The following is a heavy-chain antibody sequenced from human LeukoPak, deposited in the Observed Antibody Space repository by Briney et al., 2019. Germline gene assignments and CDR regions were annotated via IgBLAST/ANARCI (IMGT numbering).Heavy chain of an antibody. CDR1: GFTFSTNS. V-gene: IGHV3-21*01. CDR2: ISSSSSYI. D-gene: IGHD4-23*01. Sequence: GGSLRLSCAASGFTFSTNSMNWVRQAPGKGLEWVSSISSSSSYIYYADSVKGRFTISRDNAKNSLYLQMNSLRAEDTAVYYCARDYGGSSPFDYWGQGTLVTVSS. J-gene: IGHJ4*02. CDR3: ARDYGGSSPFDY.